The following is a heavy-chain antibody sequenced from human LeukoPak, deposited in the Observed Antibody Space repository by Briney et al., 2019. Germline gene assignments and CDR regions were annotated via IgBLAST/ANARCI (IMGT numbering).Heavy chain of an antibody. J-gene: IGHJ4*02. Sequence: GGSLRLSCAASGFTFSSYSMNWVRQAPGKGLEWVSSISSSSSYIYYADSVKGRFTISRDNAKNSLYLQMNSLRAEDTAVYYCARVPAVAGSIDYWGQGTLVTVSS. CDR2: ISSSSSYI. D-gene: IGHD6-19*01. V-gene: IGHV3-21*01. CDR3: ARVPAVAGSIDY. CDR1: GFTFSSYS.